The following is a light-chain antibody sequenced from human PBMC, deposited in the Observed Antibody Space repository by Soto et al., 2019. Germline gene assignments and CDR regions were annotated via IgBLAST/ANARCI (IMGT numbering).Light chain of an antibody. CDR1: SGSVSTTSY. V-gene: IGLV8-61*01. CDR2: NTN. J-gene: IGLJ3*02. Sequence: QAVVTQEPSFSVSPGGTVTLTCGLTSGSVSTTSYPSWFQQTPGQAPRTLIYNTNTRSSGVPDRFSGSILGNKAALIITGAQADDESDYYCVLYMGSDIWMFCGGTKLTVL. CDR3: VLYMGSDIWM.